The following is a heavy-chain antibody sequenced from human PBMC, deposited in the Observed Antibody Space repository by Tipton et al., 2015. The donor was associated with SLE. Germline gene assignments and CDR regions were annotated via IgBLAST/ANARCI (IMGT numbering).Heavy chain of an antibody. CDR1: GYSFTNYW. Sequence: QLVQSGAEVKKPGESLKISCKGSGYSFTNYWIGWVRQMPGKGLEWMGIIYPGDSDTRYSPSFQGQVTISADKSTSTAYLQWSSLKASDTAMYYRARRGADSSGYYLYWFDPWGQGSLVTVSS. V-gene: IGHV5-51*03. CDR2: IYPGDSDT. CDR3: ARRGADSSGYYLYWFDP. D-gene: IGHD3-22*01. J-gene: IGHJ5*02.